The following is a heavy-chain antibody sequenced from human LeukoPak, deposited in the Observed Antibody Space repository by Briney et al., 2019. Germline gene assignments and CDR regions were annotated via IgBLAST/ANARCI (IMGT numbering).Heavy chain of an antibody. V-gene: IGHV1-18*01. CDR2: ISIYSGNT. J-gene: IGHJ4*02. D-gene: IGHD5-12*01. Sequence: ASVKVSCKASGYTFSSYGISWVRQAPGQGLDWMGWISIYSGNTRYIEDLQGRLTMTTDTSTNTAYMELRSLRSDDTAVYYCARVGGYDYTIYGDYWGQGTLVTVSS. CDR3: ARVGGYDYTIYGDY. CDR1: GYTFSSYG.